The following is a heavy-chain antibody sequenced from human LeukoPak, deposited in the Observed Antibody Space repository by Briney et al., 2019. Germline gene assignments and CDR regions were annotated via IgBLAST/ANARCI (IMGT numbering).Heavy chain of an antibody. CDR3: ATIWFGEGSRFDP. CDR1: GGTFSSYA. V-gene: IGHV1-69*13. Sequence: GASVKVSCKASGGTFSSYAISWVRQAPGQGLEWMGGIVPIFGTANYAQKFQGRVTITADESTSTAYMELSSLRSEDTAVYYCATIWFGEGSRFDPWGQGTLVTVSS. J-gene: IGHJ5*02. CDR2: IVPIFGTA. D-gene: IGHD3-10*01.